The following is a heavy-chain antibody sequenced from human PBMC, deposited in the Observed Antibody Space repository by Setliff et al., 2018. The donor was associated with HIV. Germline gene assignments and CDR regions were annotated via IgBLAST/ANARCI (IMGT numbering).Heavy chain of an antibody. CDR1: GGSFSAYY. V-gene: IGHV4-34*01. CDR2: INHSGI. Sequence: ASETLSLTCAVYGGSFSAYYWTWIRQSPGKGLEWIGEINHSGINYNPSLKTRVTISEDTSKNQFSLKLSSVAAADTAVYFCARGVDSSGHLDYWGQGTLVTVSS. D-gene: IGHD3-22*01. J-gene: IGHJ4*02. CDR3: ARGVDSSGHLDY.